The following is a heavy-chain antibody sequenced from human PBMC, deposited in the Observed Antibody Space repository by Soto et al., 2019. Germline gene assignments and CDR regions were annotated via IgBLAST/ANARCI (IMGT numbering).Heavy chain of an antibody. CDR3: ARGGAPYNWFDP. D-gene: IGHD3-16*01. CDR2: IFYSGST. V-gene: IGHV4-59*01. Sequence: SETLSLTCTVSGGSIRNYYWSWIGQPQGKGLEWVGYIFYSGSTNYNPSGKSRVTISVDTSKNQFSLKLSSGTEADTAVYYCARGGAPYNWFDPWGQGTLVTVSS. J-gene: IGHJ5*02. CDR1: GGSIRNYY.